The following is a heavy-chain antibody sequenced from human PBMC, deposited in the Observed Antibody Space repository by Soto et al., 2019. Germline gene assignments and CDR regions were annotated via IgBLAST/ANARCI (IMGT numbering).Heavy chain of an antibody. CDR1: GFTFSSYA. V-gene: IGHV3-30-3*01. J-gene: IGHJ5*02. CDR3: ARLFRPAATAPGWFDP. CDR2: ISYDGSNK. D-gene: IGHD2-2*01. Sequence: QVQLVESGGGVVQPGRSLRLSCAASGFTFSSYAMHWVREAPGKGLEWVAVISYDGSNKYYADSVKGRFTISRDNSKNTLYLQMTSLRAEDTAVYYCARLFRPAATAPGWFDPWGQGTLVTVSS.